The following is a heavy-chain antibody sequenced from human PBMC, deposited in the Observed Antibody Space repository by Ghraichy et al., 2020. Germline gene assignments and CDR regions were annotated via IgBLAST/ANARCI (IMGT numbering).Heavy chain of an antibody. CDR2: INHSGST. CDR1: GGSFSGYY. V-gene: IGHV4-34*01. D-gene: IGHD2-2*01. J-gene: IGHJ3*02. Sequence: SETLSLTCAVYGGSFSGYYWSWIRQPPGKGLEWIGEINHSGSTNYNPSLKSRVTISVDTSKHQFSLKLSSVTAADTAVHYWAREGSNRPEDAFDIWGQGKMVTVSS. CDR3: AREGSNRPEDAFDI.